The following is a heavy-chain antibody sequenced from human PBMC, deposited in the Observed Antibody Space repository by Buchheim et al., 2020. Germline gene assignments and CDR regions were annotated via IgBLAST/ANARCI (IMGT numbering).Heavy chain of an antibody. CDR1: GFTFSSYA. CDR3: AGVFRYDDYYYYGMDV. CDR2: ISYDGSNK. Sequence: QVQLVESGGGVVQPGRSLRLSCAASGFTFSSYAMHWVRQAPGKGLEWVAVISYDGSNKYYADSVKGRFTISRDNSQNTLYLQMNSLRAEDTTVYYCAGVFRYDDYYYYGMDVWGQGTT. J-gene: IGHJ6*02. V-gene: IGHV3-30-3*01. D-gene: IGHD5-12*01.